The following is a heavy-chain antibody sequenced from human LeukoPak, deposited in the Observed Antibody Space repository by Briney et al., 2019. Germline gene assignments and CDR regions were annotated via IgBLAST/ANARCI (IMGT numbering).Heavy chain of an antibody. D-gene: IGHD1-26*01. V-gene: IGHV1-46*01. J-gene: IGHJ5*02. CDR3: ARGYRRIVGATIP. CDR2: INPDGGNT. CDR1: GYTFTNSY. Sequence: ASVKVSCKASGYTFTNSYIHWVRQAPGQVLEWMGLINPDGGNTNYAQNFQGRVTLTRDTSTSTVYMELSRLRSDDTAVYYCARGYRRIVGATIPWGQGTLVTVSS.